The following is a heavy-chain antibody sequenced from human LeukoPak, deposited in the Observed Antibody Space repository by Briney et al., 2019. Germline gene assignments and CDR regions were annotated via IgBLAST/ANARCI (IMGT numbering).Heavy chain of an antibody. CDR3: AKNLRDTAMAYFDY. D-gene: IGHD5-18*01. V-gene: IGHV3-23*01. J-gene: IGHJ4*02. CDR1: GFTFSSYA. CDR2: ISSGGST. Sequence: GGSLRLSCAASGFTFSSYAMNWVRQAPGKGLEWVSVISSGGSTYYADSVKGRFTISRDNSKRTLFLQMNSLRAEDTAVYYCAKNLRDTAMAYFDYWGQGTLVTVSS.